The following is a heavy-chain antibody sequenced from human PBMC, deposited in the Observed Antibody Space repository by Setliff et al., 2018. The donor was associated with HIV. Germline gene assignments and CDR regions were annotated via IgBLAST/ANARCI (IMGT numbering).Heavy chain of an antibody. V-gene: IGHV4-59*08. J-gene: IGHJ3*02. CDR1: DDSVSTFY. CDR3: ARHGRYCSAYGCVYGFDI. Sequence: SETLSLTCTVSDDSVSTFYWNWIRQPPGKGLEWIGFIHHTGSTVSNPSLKSRVTISVDTSKNQFSLTLSSVTAADTAVYYCARHGRYCSAYGCVYGFDIWGQGTTVTVSS. D-gene: IGHD2-15*01. CDR2: IHHTGST.